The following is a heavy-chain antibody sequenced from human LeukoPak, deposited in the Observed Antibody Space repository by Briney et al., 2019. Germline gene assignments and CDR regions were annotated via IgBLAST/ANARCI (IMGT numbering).Heavy chain of an antibody. Sequence: GRSLRLSCAASGFTFSDYYMSWIRQAPGKGLEWVSYISSSSSYTNYADSVKGRFTISRDNAKNSLYLQMNSLRAEDTAVYYCAREPIQLWLRGAFDIRGQGTMVTVSS. V-gene: IGHV3-11*05. CDR1: GFTFSDYY. CDR3: AREPIQLWLRGAFDI. CDR2: ISSSSSYT. J-gene: IGHJ3*02. D-gene: IGHD5-18*01.